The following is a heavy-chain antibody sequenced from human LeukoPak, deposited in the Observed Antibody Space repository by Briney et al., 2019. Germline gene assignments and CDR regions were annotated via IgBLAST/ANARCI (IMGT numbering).Heavy chain of an antibody. J-gene: IGHJ3*02. CDR2: ISYDGSNK. V-gene: IGHV3-30*18. CDR1: GFTFSSYG. D-gene: IGHD6-6*01. Sequence: GRSLRLSCAASGFTFSSYGMHWVRQAPGKGLEWVAVISYDGSNKYYADSVKGRFTISRDNSKNTLYLQMNSLRAEDTAVYYCAKVPSSSQGSAFDIWGQGTMVTVSS. CDR3: AKVPSSSQGSAFDI.